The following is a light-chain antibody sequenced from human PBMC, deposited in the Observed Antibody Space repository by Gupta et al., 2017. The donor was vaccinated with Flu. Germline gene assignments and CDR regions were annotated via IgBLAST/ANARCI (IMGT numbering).Light chain of an antibody. CDR1: EGIGSN. CDR3: QHTNSLLPT. V-gene: IGKV6-21*01. Sequence: ETVLTQSPEFQAVTPKETVIITCRASEGIGSNLHWFQQRPQQSPRLLIKYASESCPGVPSRFIGSRSGTDYTLTIHGREAEDAATYYCQHTNSLLPTFGQGTKLEI. CDR2: YAS. J-gene: IGKJ2*01.